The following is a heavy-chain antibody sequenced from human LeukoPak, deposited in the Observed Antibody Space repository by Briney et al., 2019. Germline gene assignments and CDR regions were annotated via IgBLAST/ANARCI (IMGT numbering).Heavy chain of an antibody. D-gene: IGHD2-2*02. J-gene: IGHJ6*03. CDR2: INWNGGST. Sequence: GGSLRLSCAASGFTFDDYGMSWVRQAPGKGLEWVSGINWNGGSTGYADSVKGRFTIFRDNAKNSLYLQMNSLRAEDTALYYCARLIRWQLLYPSAMDVWGKGTTVTVSS. CDR3: ARLIRWQLLYPSAMDV. V-gene: IGHV3-20*04. CDR1: GFTFDDYG.